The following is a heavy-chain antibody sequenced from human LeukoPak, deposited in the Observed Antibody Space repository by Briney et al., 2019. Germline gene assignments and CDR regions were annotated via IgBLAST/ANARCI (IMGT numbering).Heavy chain of an antibody. CDR3: ARERDSSGYILAY. CDR2: ISGSGGST. D-gene: IGHD3-22*01. Sequence: PGGSLRLSCAASGFTFSSYAMSWVRQAPGKGLEWVSAISGSGGSTYYADSVKGRFTVSRDNSKNTVYLQMNSLRAEDTAIYHCARERDSSGYILAYWGQGTLVTVSS. J-gene: IGHJ4*02. CDR1: GFTFSSYA. V-gene: IGHV3-23*01.